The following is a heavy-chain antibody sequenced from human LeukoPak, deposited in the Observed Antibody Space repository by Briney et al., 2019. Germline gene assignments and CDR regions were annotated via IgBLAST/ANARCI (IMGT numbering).Heavy chain of an antibody. Sequence: ASVKVSCKASGYTFTSYYMHWVRQGPGQGLEWMGIINPSGGSTSYAQKFQGRVTMTRDTSITTAYMELSTLISDDTAVYYCARGRGPSVTTFDYWGQGTLVTVSS. CDR3: ARGRGPSVTTFDY. D-gene: IGHD4-17*01. J-gene: IGHJ4*02. CDR2: INPSGGST. V-gene: IGHV1-46*01. CDR1: GYTFTSYY.